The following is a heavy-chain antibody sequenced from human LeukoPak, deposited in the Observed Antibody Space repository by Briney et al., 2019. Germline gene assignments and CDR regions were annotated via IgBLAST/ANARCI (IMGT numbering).Heavy chain of an antibody. CDR1: GGSISSGGYY. D-gene: IGHD3-10*01. Sequence: PSETLSLTCTVSGGSISSGGYYWSWIRQHPGQGLEGIGYIYYSGSTYYNPSLKSRVTIAVDTSKNQCSLKLSSVTAADTAVYYCARDVGSKWFGEFGGGTDYWGQGTLVTVSS. J-gene: IGHJ4*02. CDR3: ARDVGSKWFGEFGGGTDY. V-gene: IGHV4-31*03. CDR2: IYYSGST.